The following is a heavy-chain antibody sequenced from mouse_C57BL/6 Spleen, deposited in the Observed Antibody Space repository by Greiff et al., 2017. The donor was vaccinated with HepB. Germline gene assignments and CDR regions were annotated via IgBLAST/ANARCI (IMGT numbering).Heavy chain of an antibody. V-gene: IGHV1-42*01. D-gene: IGHD2-1*01. CDR2: INPSTGGT. CDR3: AREDYGNYGDY. J-gene: IGHJ2*01. CDR1: GYSFTGYY. Sequence: VQLQQSGPELVKPGASVKISCKASGYSFTGYYMNWVKQSPEKSLEWIGEINPSTGGTTYNQKFKAKATLTVDKSSSTAYMQLKSLTSEDSAVYYCAREDYGNYGDYWGQGTTLTVSS.